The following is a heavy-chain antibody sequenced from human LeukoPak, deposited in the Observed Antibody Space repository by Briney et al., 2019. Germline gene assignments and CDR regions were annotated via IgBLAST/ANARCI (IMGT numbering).Heavy chain of an antibody. Sequence: GGSLRLSYAASGFTFSSYGVSWVRQAPGKGLEWVSAISGSGGSTYYADSVKGRFTISRDNSKNTLYLQMNSLRAEDTAVYYCAKDSYYDSSGYPIGYWGQGTLVTVSS. CDR2: ISGSGGST. D-gene: IGHD3-22*01. J-gene: IGHJ4*02. CDR3: AKDSYYDSSGYPIGY. CDR1: GFTFSSYG. V-gene: IGHV3-23*01.